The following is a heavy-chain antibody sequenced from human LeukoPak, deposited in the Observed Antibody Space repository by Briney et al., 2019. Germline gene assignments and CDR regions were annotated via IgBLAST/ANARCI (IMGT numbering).Heavy chain of an antibody. J-gene: IGHJ4*02. CDR3: ARGSSSWYPTYYFDY. CDR1: GLTFSSFE. CDR2: ISSSGSTM. D-gene: IGHD6-13*01. V-gene: IGHV3-48*03. Sequence: GGSLRLSCAASGLTFSSFEMNWVRQAPGKGLEWISYISSSGSTMYYADSVKGRFTISRDNDKDSLYLQMNSLRAEDTAVYYCARGSSSWYPTYYFDYWGQGTLVTVSS.